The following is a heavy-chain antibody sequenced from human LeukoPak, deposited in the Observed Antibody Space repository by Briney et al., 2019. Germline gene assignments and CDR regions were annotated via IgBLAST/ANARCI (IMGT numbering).Heavy chain of an antibody. Sequence: SETLSLTCTVSGGSISSYYWSWIRQPPGKGLEWIGYIYYSGSTNYNPSLKSRVTISVDTSKNQFSLKLSSVTAADTAVYYCARSRYSYGYRIFDYWGQGTLVTVSS. CDR1: GGSISSYY. V-gene: IGHV4-59*12. J-gene: IGHJ4*02. CDR2: IYYSGST. D-gene: IGHD5-18*01. CDR3: ARSRYSYGYRIFDY.